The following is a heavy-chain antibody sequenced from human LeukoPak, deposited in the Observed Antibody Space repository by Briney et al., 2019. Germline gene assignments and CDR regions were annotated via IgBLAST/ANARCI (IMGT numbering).Heavy chain of an antibody. CDR2: MNPNSGNT. V-gene: IGHV1-8*01. CDR1: GYTFTSYD. CDR3: AILADSSGYYYDY. Sequence: ASVKVSCKASGYTFTSYDINWVRQATGQGPEWMGWMNPNSGNTGYAQKFQGRVTMTRNTSISSAYMELSSLRSEDTAVYYCAILADSSGYYYDYWGQGTLVTVSS. J-gene: IGHJ4*02. D-gene: IGHD3-22*01.